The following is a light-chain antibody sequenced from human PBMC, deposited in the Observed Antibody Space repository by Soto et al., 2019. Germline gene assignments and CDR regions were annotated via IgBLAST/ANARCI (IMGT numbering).Light chain of an antibody. J-gene: IGKJ2*01. Sequence: ETVLTQSPATLSVSPGERATLSCRASQTVNNLIAWYPQKPGQAPRLLIYDAVNRATGIPTRFSGSGSATDFTVTISSLEPEDFELYYCHQRTTWPHTFGQGTKLEMK. CDR1: QTVNNL. CDR3: HQRTTWPHT. CDR2: DAV. V-gene: IGKV3-11*01.